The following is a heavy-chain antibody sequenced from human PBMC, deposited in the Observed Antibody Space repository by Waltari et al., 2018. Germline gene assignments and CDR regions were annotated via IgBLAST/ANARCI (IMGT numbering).Heavy chain of an antibody. CDR2: IKEDGSKK. Sequence: VQLVESGGGLVQPGGSLRLSCAASGFTFSTYWMNWVRQAPGKGLEGEAEIKEDGSKKHYAGSVKGRFTISRDNAKNSLFLQLNSLRVEDTAIYYCASFGYCADGVCYGDFWGQGTLVTVSS. V-gene: IGHV3-7*01. J-gene: IGHJ4*01. D-gene: IGHD2-8*01. CDR3: ASFGYCADGVCYGDF. CDR1: GFTFSTYW.